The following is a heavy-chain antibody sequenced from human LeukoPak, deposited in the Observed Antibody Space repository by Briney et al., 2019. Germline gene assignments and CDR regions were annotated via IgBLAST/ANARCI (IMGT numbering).Heavy chain of an antibody. CDR1: GGSISSGGLY. V-gene: IGHV4-39*01. CDR3: ARATTVTPDY. J-gene: IGHJ4*02. D-gene: IGHD4-17*01. Sequence: PSETLSLTCTVSGGSISSGGLYWGWIRQPPGKGLEWIGSIYYSGSTYYNPSLKSRVTISVDTSKNQFSLKLSSVTAADTAVYYCARATTVTPDYWGQGTLVTVSS. CDR2: IYYSGST.